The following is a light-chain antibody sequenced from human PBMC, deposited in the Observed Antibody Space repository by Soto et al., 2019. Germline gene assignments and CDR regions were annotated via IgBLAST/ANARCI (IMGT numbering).Light chain of an antibody. J-gene: IGKJ5*01. Sequence: IRRTQSPSSFSASTGDRVTITFGASQGISSCLAWYQQKPGKAPKLLIYAASSLQSGVPSRFSGSGSGTDFTLTIISLQPEDCAPYYCQQLQDYPITFGHGTRPAIK. CDR1: QGISSC. V-gene: IGKV1-8*01. CDR3: QQLQDYPIT. CDR2: AAS.